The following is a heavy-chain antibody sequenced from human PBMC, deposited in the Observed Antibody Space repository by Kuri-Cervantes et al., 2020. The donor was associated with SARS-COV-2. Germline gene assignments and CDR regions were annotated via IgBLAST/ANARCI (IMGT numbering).Heavy chain of an antibody. CDR3: ARDRVGVLDY. D-gene: IGHD2-21*01. Sequence: LSLTCAASAFTFSSYAMHWVRQAPGKELEWVAIISYDGSNKYYADSVKGRFTISRDNSKNTLYLQMNSLRAEDTAVYYCARDRVGVLDYWGQGTLVTVSS. CDR2: ISYDGSNK. CDR1: AFTFSSYA. V-gene: IGHV3-30-3*01. J-gene: IGHJ4*02.